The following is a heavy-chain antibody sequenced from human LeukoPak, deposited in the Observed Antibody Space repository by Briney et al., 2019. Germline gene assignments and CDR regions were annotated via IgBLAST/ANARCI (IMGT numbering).Heavy chain of an antibody. D-gene: IGHD6-6*01. CDR3: ARFLYPAYSSSFTNDAFDI. Sequence: SVKVSCKASGGTFSSYAISWVRQAPGQGLEWMGGIIPIFGTANCAQKFQGRVTITTDESTSTAYMELSSLRSEDTAVYYCARFLYPAYSSSFTNDAFDIWGQGTMVTVSS. V-gene: IGHV1-69*05. CDR1: GGTFSSYA. CDR2: IIPIFGTA. J-gene: IGHJ3*02.